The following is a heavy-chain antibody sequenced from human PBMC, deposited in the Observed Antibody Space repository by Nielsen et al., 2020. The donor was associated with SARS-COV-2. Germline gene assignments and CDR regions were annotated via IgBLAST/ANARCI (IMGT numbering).Heavy chain of an antibody. D-gene: IGHD6-13*01. CDR2: IWYDGSNK. CDR1: GFTFSSYW. V-gene: IGHV3-33*06. Sequence: GGSLRLSCAASGFTFSSYWMSWVRQAPGKGLEWVAVIWYDGSNKYYADSVKGRFTISRDNSKNTLYLQMNSLRAEDTAVYYCAKEVAAADSSDFDYWGQGTLVTVSP. J-gene: IGHJ4*02. CDR3: AKEVAAADSSDFDY.